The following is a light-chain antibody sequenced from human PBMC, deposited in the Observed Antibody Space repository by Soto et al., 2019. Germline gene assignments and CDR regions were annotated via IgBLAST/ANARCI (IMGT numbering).Light chain of an antibody. CDR2: GAS. CDR3: QQNNKWPPVT. J-gene: IGKJ4*01. Sequence: EVVMTQSPATVSVSPGEGVTLSCRASQTISNDLAWYQQKPGQAPRLLIYGASTRATGVPARFSGGGSGTEFTLTISSLQSEAFAFYYCQQNNKWPPVTFGGETKVEIK. CDR1: QTISND. V-gene: IGKV3-15*01.